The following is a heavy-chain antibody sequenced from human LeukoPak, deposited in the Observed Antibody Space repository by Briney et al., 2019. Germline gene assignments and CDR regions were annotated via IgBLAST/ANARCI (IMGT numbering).Heavy chain of an antibody. Sequence: SETLSLTCTVSGGSISSFYWSWIRQPAGKGLEWIGRIYTSGSTTYNPSLKSRVTISGDTSENQFSLRLSSVTAADTAVYYCARASYSYGISGWVPFDYWGQGTLVTVSS. D-gene: IGHD3-22*01. CDR3: ARASYSYGISGWVPFDY. J-gene: IGHJ4*02. V-gene: IGHV4-4*07. CDR1: GGSISSFY. CDR2: IYTSGST.